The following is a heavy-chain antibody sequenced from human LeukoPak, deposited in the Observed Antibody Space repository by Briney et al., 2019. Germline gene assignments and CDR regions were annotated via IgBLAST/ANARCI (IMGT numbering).Heavy chain of an antibody. V-gene: IGHV5-51*01. CDR2: IYPGDSDT. Sequence: GESLQISCKGSGYSFTSYWIGWVRQMPGKGLEWMGIIYPGDSDTRYSPSFQGQVTISADKSISTAYLQWSSLKASDTAMYYCARRGYCSSTSCYAFDIWGQGTMVTVSS. CDR1: GYSFTSYW. CDR3: ARRGYCSSTSCYAFDI. J-gene: IGHJ3*02. D-gene: IGHD2-2*03.